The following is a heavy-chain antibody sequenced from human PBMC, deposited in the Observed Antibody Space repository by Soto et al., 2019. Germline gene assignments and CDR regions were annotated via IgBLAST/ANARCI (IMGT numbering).Heavy chain of an antibody. V-gene: IGHV4-34*01. Sequence: SETLSLTCAVYGGSFSGYYWSCIRQPPGKGLEWIGEINHSGSTNYNPSLKSRVTISVDTSKNQFSLKLSSVTAADTAMYYCARDSSKRGYCSGGSCYWDLDYWGQGTLVTVSS. CDR3: ARDSSKRGYCSGGSCYWDLDY. CDR2: INHSGST. CDR1: GGSFSGYY. D-gene: IGHD2-15*01. J-gene: IGHJ4*02.